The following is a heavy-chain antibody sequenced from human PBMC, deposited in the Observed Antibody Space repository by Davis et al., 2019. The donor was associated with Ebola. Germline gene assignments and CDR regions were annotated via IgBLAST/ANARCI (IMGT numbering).Heavy chain of an antibody. CDR2: IWNDGNNK. J-gene: IGHJ4*02. Sequence: GESLKISCAASGFTFSTYGMHWVRQAPGKGLEWVAVIWNDGNNKYYADSVRGRFTISRDNSKNTLYLQMNSLTAEDTAMYYCTKGADSWGQGTLVTVSS. CDR3: TKGADS. V-gene: IGHV3-33*06. CDR1: GFTFSTYG.